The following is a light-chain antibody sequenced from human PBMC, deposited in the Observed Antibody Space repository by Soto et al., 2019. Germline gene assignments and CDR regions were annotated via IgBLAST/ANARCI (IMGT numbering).Light chain of an antibody. J-gene: IGKJ4*02. CDR3: QQRANWPLT. V-gene: IGKV3-11*01. CDR2: DAS. CDR1: QYVNIY. Sequence: EIELTQSPSTVSLSPGDRVSLSCRASQYVNIYLAWYQQKPGQAPRLLIYDASNMATGVPARFSGSGSGTDFTLTISSLESEDFAVYYCQQRANWPLTFGRGTKVEIK.